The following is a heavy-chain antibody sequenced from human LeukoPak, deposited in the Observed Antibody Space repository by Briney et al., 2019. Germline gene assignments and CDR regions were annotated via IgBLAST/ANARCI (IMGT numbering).Heavy chain of an antibody. CDR3: ATHRSPSSGSYIAY. Sequence: GGSLRLSCAASGFTFSNYGMHWVRQAPGKGLEWVAVIWYDGSNKDYTESVKGRFTISRDNSKNTLYLQMNSLRAEDTAVYYCATHRSPSSGSYIAYWGQGTLVTVSS. CDR2: IWYDGSNK. D-gene: IGHD3-10*01. CDR1: GFTFSNYG. V-gene: IGHV3-33*08. J-gene: IGHJ4*02.